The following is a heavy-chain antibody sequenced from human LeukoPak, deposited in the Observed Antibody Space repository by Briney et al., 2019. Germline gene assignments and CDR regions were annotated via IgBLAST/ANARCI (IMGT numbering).Heavy chain of an antibody. Sequence: SETLSLTCTVSGGSISSYYWSWIRQPPGKGVEWIGYIYYSGSTNYHPSLKSRVTISVDTSKNQFSLKLSSVTAADTAVYYCASRSGWYSSFDYWGQGTLVTVSS. CDR3: ASRSGWYSSFDY. J-gene: IGHJ4*02. D-gene: IGHD6-19*01. CDR2: IYYSGST. V-gene: IGHV4-59*08. CDR1: GGSISSYY.